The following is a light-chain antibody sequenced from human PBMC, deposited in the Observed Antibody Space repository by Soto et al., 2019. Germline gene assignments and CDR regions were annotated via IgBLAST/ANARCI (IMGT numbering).Light chain of an antibody. CDR3: QQYNKWPWT. V-gene: IGKV3-15*01. CDR1: QSVSSN. CDR2: GAS. J-gene: IGKJ1*01. Sequence: EIVMTQSPATLSVSPGERATLSCRASQSVSSNLAWYQQKPGQAPRLLIYGASPRATGIPARFGGSGSGTVSTLTISSLRSKDFGVYYCQQYNKWPWTFGQGTKVEIK.